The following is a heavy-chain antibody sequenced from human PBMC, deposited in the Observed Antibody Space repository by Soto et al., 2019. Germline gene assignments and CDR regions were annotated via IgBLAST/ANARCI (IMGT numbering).Heavy chain of an antibody. V-gene: IGHV3-64*04. CDR1: GFTFSSYA. CDR3: ARDFIVGAPDYFDY. CDR2: ISSNGGST. D-gene: IGHD1-26*01. Sequence: PGGSLRLSCSASGFTFSSYAMHWVRQAPGKGLEYVSAISSNGGSTYYADSVKGRFTISRDNSKNTLYLQMSSLRVEDTAVYYCARDFIVGAPDYFDYWGQGTLVTVSS. J-gene: IGHJ4*02.